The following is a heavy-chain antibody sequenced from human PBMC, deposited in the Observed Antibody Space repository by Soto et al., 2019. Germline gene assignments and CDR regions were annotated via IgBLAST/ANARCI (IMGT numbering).Heavy chain of an antibody. CDR2: IDSSTKYT. CDR3: AREYYYTMDV. V-gene: IGHV3-11*05. Sequence: QVQLVESGGGLVRPGGSLRLSCEASGFTFRDYYMTWFRQAPGKGLEWLSYIDSSTKYTNYADSVKGRFTISRDNAKNSLYLQMNSLRADDTAVYHCAREYYYTMDVWGQGTMVTVS. CDR1: GFTFRDYY. J-gene: IGHJ6*02.